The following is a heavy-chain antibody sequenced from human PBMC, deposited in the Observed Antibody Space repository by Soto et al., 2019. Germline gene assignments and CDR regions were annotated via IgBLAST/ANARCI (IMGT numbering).Heavy chain of an antibody. CDR2: ISSSSS. CDR1: GFTFIRYT. Sequence: PGGSLRLSCAASGFTFIRYTMNWVRQAPGKGLEWVSSISSSSSYADSVKGRFTISRDNAKSSLYLQMNSLRAEDTAVYYCARGHYGMDVWGQGATVTVSS. V-gene: IGHV3-21*01. CDR3: ARGHYGMDV. J-gene: IGHJ6*02.